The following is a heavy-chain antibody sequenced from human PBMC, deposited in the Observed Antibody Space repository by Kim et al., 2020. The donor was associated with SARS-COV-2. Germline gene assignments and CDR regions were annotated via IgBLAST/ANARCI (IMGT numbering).Heavy chain of an antibody. Sequence: SETLSLTCTVSGGSISSGSYYWSWIRQPAGKGLEWIGRIYTSGSTNYNPSLKSRVTISVDTSKNQFSLKLSSVTAADTAVYYCARGYDFWSGYPVGGMDVWGQGTTVTVSS. D-gene: IGHD3-3*01. CDR1: GGSISSGSYY. J-gene: IGHJ6*02. CDR3: ARGYDFWSGYPVGGMDV. CDR2: IYTSGST. V-gene: IGHV4-61*02.